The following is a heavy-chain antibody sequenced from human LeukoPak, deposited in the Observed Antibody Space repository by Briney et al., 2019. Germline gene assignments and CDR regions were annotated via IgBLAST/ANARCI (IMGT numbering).Heavy chain of an antibody. V-gene: IGHV4-31*03. CDR2: IYYSGST. J-gene: IGHJ6*02. CDR1: GGSIRSGGYY. D-gene: IGHD2/OR15-2a*01. Sequence: KASQTLSLTCTVSGGSIRSGGYYWSWIRQHPGKGLEWIGNIYYSGSTSYNPSLKSRVTISVDTSKNQFSLKLSSVTAADTAVYYCARLSDYYGMDVWGQGTTVTVSS. CDR3: ARLSDYYGMDV.